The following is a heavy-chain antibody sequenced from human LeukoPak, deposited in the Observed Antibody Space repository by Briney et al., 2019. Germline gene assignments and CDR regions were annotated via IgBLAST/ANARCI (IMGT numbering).Heavy chain of an antibody. CDR2: ISTSSSYI. Sequence: GGSLRLSCSASGFSFTNYAINWVRQAPGKGLEWVSSISTSSSYIYYADSVKGRFTISRDNAKNPLYLQMNSLRAEDTAVYYWARDHLVCSGGSFYGEHFDYWGQGTLVTVSS. D-gene: IGHD2-15*01. J-gene: IGHJ4*02. CDR3: ARDHLVCSGGSFYGEHFDY. CDR1: GFSFTNYA. V-gene: IGHV3-21*01.